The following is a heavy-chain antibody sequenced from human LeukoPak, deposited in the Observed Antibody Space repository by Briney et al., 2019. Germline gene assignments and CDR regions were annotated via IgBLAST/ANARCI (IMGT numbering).Heavy chain of an antibody. CDR1: GGSISSYY. V-gene: IGHV4-59*01. CDR2: IYYSGST. Sequence: PSETLSLTCTVSGGSISSYYWSWIRQPPGKGLEWIGYIYYSGSTNYNPSLKSRVTISVDTSKNQFSRKLSSVTAAVTAVYYCGRGGAAVGTFDYWGEGTLATVSS. CDR3: GRGGAAVGTFDY. J-gene: IGHJ4*02. D-gene: IGHD6-13*01.